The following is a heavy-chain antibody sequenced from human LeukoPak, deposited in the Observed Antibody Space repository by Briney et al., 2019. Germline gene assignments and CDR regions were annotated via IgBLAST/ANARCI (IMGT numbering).Heavy chain of an antibody. Sequence: PSETLSLTCTASGGSIRSYYWSWIRQPPGTGLEWIGYIYFSGSTSYNPSLKSRVTISVDRSKNQFSLKLSSVAAADTAVYYCARSYDTNFDYWGQGTLVTVSS. CDR3: ARSYDTNFDY. J-gene: IGHJ4*02. D-gene: IGHD3-3*01. CDR1: GGSIRSYY. CDR2: IYFSGST. V-gene: IGHV4-59*01.